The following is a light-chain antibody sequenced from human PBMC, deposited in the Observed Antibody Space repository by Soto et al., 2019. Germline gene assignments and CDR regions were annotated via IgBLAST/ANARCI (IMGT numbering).Light chain of an antibody. CDR2: GVT. CDR3: SSYTTVGAWV. V-gene: IGLV2-14*01. CDR1: SNDVGRYNF. Sequence: QSALTQPASVSGSPGQSITISCTGTSNDVGRYNFVSWYQQHPGTAPKPMIFGVTNRPSGISDRFSGSKSGNTASLTISGLQAEDEADYYCSSYTTVGAWVFGVGTKLTVL. J-gene: IGLJ3*02.